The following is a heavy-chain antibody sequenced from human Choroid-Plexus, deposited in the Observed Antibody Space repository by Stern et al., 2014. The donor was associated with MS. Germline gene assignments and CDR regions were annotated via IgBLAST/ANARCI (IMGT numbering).Heavy chain of an antibody. CDR3: AKDRHYLTYFFDH. V-gene: IGHV3-30*18. D-gene: IGHD2/OR15-2a*01. CDR2: VSYDGSNK. CDR1: GFTFGSCA. J-gene: IGHJ5*02. Sequence: VQLVESGGGVVQPGRPLRLSCVASGFTFGSCAMHWVRQAPGKGLERVAGVSYDGSNKYDADSVKGRFTISRDNSQNTLYMQMSSLRPEDTAVYYCAKDRHYLTYFFDHWGQGSLVTVSS.